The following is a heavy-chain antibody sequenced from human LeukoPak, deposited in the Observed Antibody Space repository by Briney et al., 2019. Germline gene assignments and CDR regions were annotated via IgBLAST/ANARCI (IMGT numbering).Heavy chain of an antibody. J-gene: IGHJ2*01. Sequence: GGSLRLSCAASGFTFSSYWMHWVRPAPGKGLVWVSRINSDGSSTSYADSVKGRFTISRDNAKNTLYLQMNSLRDEDTALYYCARRIYGGNSYWYFDLWGRGTLVTVSS. D-gene: IGHD4-23*01. V-gene: IGHV3-74*01. CDR2: INSDGSST. CDR1: GFTFSSYW. CDR3: ARRIYGGNSYWYFDL.